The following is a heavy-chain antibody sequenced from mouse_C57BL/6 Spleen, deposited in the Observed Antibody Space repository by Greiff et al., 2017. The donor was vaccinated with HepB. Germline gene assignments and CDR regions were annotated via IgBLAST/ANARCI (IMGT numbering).Heavy chain of an antibody. CDR2: ISDGGSYT. CDR1: GFTFSSYA. V-gene: IGHV5-4*01. Sequence: DVQLVESGGGLVKPGGSLKLSCAASGFTFSSYAMSWVRQTPEKRLEWVATISDGGSYTYYPDNVKGRFTISRDNAKNNLYLQMSHLKSEDTAMYYCARERKNDYVLYAMDYWGQGTSVTVSS. J-gene: IGHJ4*01. D-gene: IGHD2-4*01. CDR3: ARERKNDYVLYAMDY.